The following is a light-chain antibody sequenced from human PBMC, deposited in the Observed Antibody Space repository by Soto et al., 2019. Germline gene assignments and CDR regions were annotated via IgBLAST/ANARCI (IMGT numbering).Light chain of an antibody. CDR2: AAS. J-gene: IGKJ2*01. CDR3: QQLNVNLL. V-gene: IGKV1-9*01. CDR1: QDIASH. Sequence: IQLTQSPSSLSASIGDRVTITCRASQDIASHLAWYQQKPGNAPKLLIYAASTLHSGVPSRFSGSGSGTDFPLTISSLQPEDFVTYYCQQLNVNLLFGQGTKLEIK.